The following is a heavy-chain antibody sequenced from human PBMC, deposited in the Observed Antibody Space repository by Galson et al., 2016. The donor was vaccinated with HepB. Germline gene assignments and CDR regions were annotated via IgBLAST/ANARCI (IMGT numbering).Heavy chain of an antibody. CDR2: ISSTSSYI. CDR3: ARDEWELLLGSFFDY. CDR1: GFTFKSYS. V-gene: IGHV3-21*01. D-gene: IGHD1-26*01. Sequence: SLRLSCAASGFTFKSYSMNWVRQAPGKGLEWVSSISSTSSYIYYADSVKGRFTISRDNAKNSLFLQMNSLRAEDTAVYYCARDEWELLLGSFFDYWGQGTLVTVSP. J-gene: IGHJ4*02.